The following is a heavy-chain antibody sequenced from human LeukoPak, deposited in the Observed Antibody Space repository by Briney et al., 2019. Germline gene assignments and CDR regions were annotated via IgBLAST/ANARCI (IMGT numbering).Heavy chain of an antibody. D-gene: IGHD3-3*01. V-gene: IGHV3-7*01. CDR3: ARDYDFWSGYYIRGFDY. Sequence: GGSLRLSCAASGFTFSSYWMSWVRQAPGKGLEWVANIKQDGSEKYYVDSVKGRFTISRDNAKNSLYLQMNSQRAEDTAVYYCARDYDFWSGYYIRGFDYWGQGTLVTVSS. CDR1: GFTFSSYW. CDR2: IKQDGSEK. J-gene: IGHJ4*02.